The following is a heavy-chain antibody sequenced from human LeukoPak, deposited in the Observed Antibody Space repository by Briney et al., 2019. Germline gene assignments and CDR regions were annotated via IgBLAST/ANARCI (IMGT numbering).Heavy chain of an antibody. CDR1: GFTLSSYA. CDR2: ISYDGSNK. J-gene: IGHJ4*02. D-gene: IGHD5-12*01. V-gene: IGHV3-30*04. CDR3: ARDRFRVATTPFDY. Sequence: GGSLRLSCAASGFTLSSYAMHWVRQAPGKGLEWVAVISYDGSNKYYADSVKGRFTISRDNSKNTLYLQMNSLRAEDTAVYYCARDRFRVATTPFDYWGQGTLVTVSS.